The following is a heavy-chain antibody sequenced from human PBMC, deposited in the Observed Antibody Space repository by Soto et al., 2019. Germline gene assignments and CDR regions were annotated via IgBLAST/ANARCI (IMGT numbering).Heavy chain of an antibody. J-gene: IGHJ5*02. CDR1: GYSITSYY. V-gene: IGHV1-46*03. D-gene: IGHD2-15*01. CDR2: INPSGGST. CDR3: ARVVVAATRQKNWFDP. Sequence: SVKGSCKASGYSITSYYMHWGRQAPGQGLEWMGIINPSGGSTSYAQKFQGRVTMTRDTSTSTVYMELSSLRSEDTAVYYCARVVVAATRQKNWFDPWGQGTLVTVSS.